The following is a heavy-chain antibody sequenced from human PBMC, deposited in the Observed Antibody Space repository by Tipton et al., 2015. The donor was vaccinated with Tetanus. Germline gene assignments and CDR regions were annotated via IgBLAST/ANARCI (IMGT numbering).Heavy chain of an antibody. CDR2: ISPSGDTT. V-gene: IGHV1-46*01. J-gene: IGHJ4*02. CDR1: GGTFTNYA. Sequence: QVQLVQSGAEMKKPGSSGKVSCKASGGTFTNYALSWVRQAPGQGLERVGIISPSGDTTFYAKNFQARVTMTRDTSTSTDYMELSSLRSEDTAVYYCAREQRGNQHYWGQGSLVTVSS. CDR3: AREQRGNQHY. D-gene: IGHD1-14*01.